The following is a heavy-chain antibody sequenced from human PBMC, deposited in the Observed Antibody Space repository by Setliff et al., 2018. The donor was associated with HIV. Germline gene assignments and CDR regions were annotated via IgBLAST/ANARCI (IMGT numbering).Heavy chain of an antibody. D-gene: IGHD7-27*01. J-gene: IGHJ4*02. CDR3: ARGRLGTIDY. CDR1: GDSVSSRYY. CDR2: IYHSGNT. V-gene: IGHV4-38-2*02. Sequence: PSETLSLTCTVSGDSVSSRYYWGWIPQSPGKGLEWIGSIYHSGNTYYNPSLKSRVTISVDTSKNQFSLNLISVTAADTAVYYCARGRLGTIDYWGQGTLVTVSS.